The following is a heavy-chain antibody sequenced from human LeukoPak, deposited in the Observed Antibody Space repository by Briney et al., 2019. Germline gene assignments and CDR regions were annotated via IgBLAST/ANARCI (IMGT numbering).Heavy chain of an antibody. CDR3: VKGPTGAYGDRRSFDY. D-gene: IGHD4-17*01. CDR1: GFTFSSFA. V-gene: IGHV3-64D*06. J-gene: IGHJ4*02. CDR2: ISSNGGST. Sequence: GGSLRLSCSASGFTFSSFAIHWVRQAPGKGLEYVSAISSNGGSTYYADPVKGRFTISRDNSKNTLYLQMSSLRPEDTAVYYCVKGPTGAYGDRRSFDYWGQGTLVTVSS.